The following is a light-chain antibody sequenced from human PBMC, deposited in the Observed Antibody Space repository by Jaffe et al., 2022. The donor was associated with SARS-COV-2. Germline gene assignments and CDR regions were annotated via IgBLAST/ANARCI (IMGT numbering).Light chain of an antibody. V-gene: IGKV3-20*01. Sequence: EIVLTQSPGTLSLSPGEGATLSCRASQNLGSDHLAWYQQKPGQTPRLLIYDASTRATGIPDRFSGSGSGTDYTLTISRLEPEDFAVYYCQQYGGSSRTFGQGTKVEVK. J-gene: IGKJ1*01. CDR2: DAS. CDR3: QQYGGSSRT. CDR1: QNLGSDH.